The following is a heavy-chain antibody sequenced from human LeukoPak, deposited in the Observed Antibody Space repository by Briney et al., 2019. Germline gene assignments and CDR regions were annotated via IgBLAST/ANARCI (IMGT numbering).Heavy chain of an antibody. CDR2: IKQDGSEK. V-gene: IGHV3-7*01. Sequence: GGSLRLSCAASGFTFSSYWMSWVRQAPGKGLEWVANIKQDGSEKYYVDSVKGRFTISRDNAKNSLYLPMNSLRAEDTAVYYCARREAHIVVVIAIYYYYYMDVWGKGTTVTVSS. D-gene: IGHD2-21*01. CDR3: ARREAHIVVVIAIYYYYYMDV. J-gene: IGHJ6*03. CDR1: GFTFSSYW.